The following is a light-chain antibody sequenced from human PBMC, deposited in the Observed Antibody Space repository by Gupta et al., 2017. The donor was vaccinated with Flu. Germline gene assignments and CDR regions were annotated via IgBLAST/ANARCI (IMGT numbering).Light chain of an antibody. CDR3: NSYTSTNTFYV. CDR2: DVS. J-gene: IGLJ1*01. V-gene: IGLV2-14*01. Sequence: QSALTQPASVSGSPGQPLNISCTGTSSDVGRSNSVSWYRQHPGKAPNLIIYDVSSRPSGVSSRFSGSKSGTTASLTISGLQAEDETDYYCNSYTSTNTFYVFGTGTKVTVL. CDR1: SSDVGRSNS.